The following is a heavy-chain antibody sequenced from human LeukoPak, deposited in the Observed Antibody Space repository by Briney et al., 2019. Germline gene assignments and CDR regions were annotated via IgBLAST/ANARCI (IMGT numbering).Heavy chain of an antibody. Sequence: PSGTLSLTCTLSGGSISSYSWSWIRQPARERLGWIGRIYTSESNNYNPPLQSRVTMSVDTSKNQFSLKLSYVTAADTAVYYCARDRQIAAAASGVYESMDVWGQGTTVTISS. CDR2: IYTSESN. V-gene: IGHV4-4*07. CDR3: ARDRQIAAAASGVYESMDV. CDR1: GGSISSYS. D-gene: IGHD6-13*01. J-gene: IGHJ6*02.